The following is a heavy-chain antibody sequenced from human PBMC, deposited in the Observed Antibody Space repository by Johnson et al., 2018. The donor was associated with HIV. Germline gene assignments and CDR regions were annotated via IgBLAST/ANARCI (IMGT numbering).Heavy chain of an antibody. CDR2: SGSGGST. J-gene: IGHJ3*02. V-gene: IGHV3-66*01. D-gene: IGHD1-7*01. CDR3: ARDRDRLNWNYGALDI. CDR1: GFTVSSNY. Sequence: LQLVESGGGLVQPGGSLRLSCAASGFTVSSNYMSWVRQAPGKGLEWVSAISGSGGSTYYADSVKGRFTISRDNGNKDVYLQMDSLRVEDTAVYYCARDRDRLNWNYGALDIWGQGTMVTVSS.